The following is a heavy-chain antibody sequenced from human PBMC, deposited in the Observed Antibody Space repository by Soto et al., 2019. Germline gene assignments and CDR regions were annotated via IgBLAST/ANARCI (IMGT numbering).Heavy chain of an antibody. J-gene: IGHJ5*02. Sequence: QVQLVESGGGVVQPGRSLRLSCATSGFTFSNYGIHWVRQAPGKGLEWVAVIWSDGRNEYYADSVKGRFTISRDNSKNTVFLQMNSLRAEDTAVYYCARDIDTNSHYGWFDPWGQGTLVTVSS. CDR3: ARDIDTNSHYGWFDP. CDR2: IWSDGRNE. D-gene: IGHD3-22*01. CDR1: GFTFSNYG. V-gene: IGHV3-33*01.